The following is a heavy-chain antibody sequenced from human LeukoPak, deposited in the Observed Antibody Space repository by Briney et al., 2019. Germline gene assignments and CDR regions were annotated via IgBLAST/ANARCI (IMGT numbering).Heavy chain of an antibody. V-gene: IGHV3-23*01. Sequence: KSGGSLRLSCAASGFTFSNYAMTWVRQAPGKGLEWVSAISGSGGGTKYADSVKGRFTISRDNSKNTLYLQTNSLRAEDTAVYDCAKVHAASSGWYFDYWGQGTLVTVSS. CDR2: ISGSGGGT. D-gene: IGHD6-19*01. CDR3: AKVHAASSGWYFDY. CDR1: GFTFSNYA. J-gene: IGHJ4*02.